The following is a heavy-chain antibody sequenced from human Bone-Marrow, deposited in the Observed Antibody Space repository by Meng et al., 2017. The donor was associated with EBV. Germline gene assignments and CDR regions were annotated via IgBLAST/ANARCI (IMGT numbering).Heavy chain of an antibody. D-gene: IGHD3-10*01. CDR2: MKPKRGDT. Sequence: QVQLGQSGAEGKKPGASEKVRCKSSGSTLSDYDGNWVGEATGQGAEWMGWMKPKRGDTDYALKLQGRVTMPRGISNSTAYLEVSRLRSEDTAVYYCARGAGWKFRGIIMRGNWVDAWGHVTLGTVS. CDR1: GSTLSDYD. CDR3: ARGAGWKFRGIIMRGNWVDA. J-gene: IGHJ5*01. V-gene: IGHV1-8*01.